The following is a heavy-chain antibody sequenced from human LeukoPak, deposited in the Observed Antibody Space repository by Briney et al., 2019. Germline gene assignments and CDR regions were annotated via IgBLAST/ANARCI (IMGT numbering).Heavy chain of an antibody. CDR1: GYSFRTYW. J-gene: IGHJ4*02. V-gene: IGHV3-23*01. D-gene: IGHD2-2*01. Sequence: GESLKISCKTSGYSFRTYWIGWVRQAPGKGLEWVSTISNSASRTYYTDSVKGRFTISRDNSKNTLYLQMNSLGAEDTAVYYCARKVCSSTSCYLLDYWGQGTLVTVSS. CDR2: ISNSASRT. CDR3: ARKVCSSTSCYLLDY.